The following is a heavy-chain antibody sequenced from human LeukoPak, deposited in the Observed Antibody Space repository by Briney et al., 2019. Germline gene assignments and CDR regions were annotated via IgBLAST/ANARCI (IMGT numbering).Heavy chain of an antibody. V-gene: IGHV4-31*03. CDR2: IYYSGTT. D-gene: IGHD3-3*01. CDR3: ARGPGRESFGVVISNWFDP. CDR1: GGSISSGGYY. Sequence: SETLSLTCTVSGGSISSGGYYWSWIRQHPGKGLEWIGYIYYSGTTYYNPSLKSRVTISLYTSKNQFSLKLSSVTAADTAVYYCARGPGRESFGVVISNWFDPWGQGTLVTVSS. J-gene: IGHJ5*02.